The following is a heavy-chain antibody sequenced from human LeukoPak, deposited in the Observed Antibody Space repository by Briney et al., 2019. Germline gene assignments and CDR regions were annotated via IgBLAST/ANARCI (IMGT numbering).Heavy chain of an antibody. CDR2: VKPDGSEK. D-gene: IGHD3-22*01. CDR3: ARDRGYYVFDY. J-gene: IGHJ4*02. Sequence: GGSLRLSCAASGFTFSNYWMTWVRQAPGKGLEWVAHVKPDGSEKSYVDSVKGRFTISRDNAQNSLYLQMNSLRAEDTAVYYCARDRGYYVFDYWGQGTLATVSS. V-gene: IGHV3-7*01. CDR1: GFTFSNYW.